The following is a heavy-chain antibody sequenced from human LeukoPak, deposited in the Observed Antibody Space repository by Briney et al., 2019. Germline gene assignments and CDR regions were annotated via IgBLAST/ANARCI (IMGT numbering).Heavy chain of an antibody. J-gene: IGHJ4*02. CDR3: ARVSRYSGYGGFDY. CDR2: INPNSGGT. D-gene: IGHD5-12*01. Sequence: GASVKVSCKASGYTFTGYYMHWVRQAPGQGLEWTGWINPNSGGTNYAQKFQGRVTMTRDTSISTAYMELSRLRSDDTAVYYCARVSRYSGYGGFDYWGQGTLVTVSS. V-gene: IGHV1-2*02. CDR1: GYTFTGYY.